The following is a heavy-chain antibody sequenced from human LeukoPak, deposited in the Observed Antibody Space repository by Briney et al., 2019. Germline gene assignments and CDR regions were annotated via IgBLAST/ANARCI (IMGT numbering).Heavy chain of an antibody. CDR1: GGSISSGSYY. CDR3: ARDRDRFDP. J-gene: IGHJ5*02. CDR2: IYTSGST. D-gene: IGHD5-24*01. Sequence: SETLSLTCTVSGGSISSGSYYWSRIRQPAGKGLEWIGRIYTSGSTNYNPSLKSRVTISVDTSKNQLSLKLSSVTAADTAVYYCARDRDRFDPWGQGTLVTVSS. V-gene: IGHV4-61*02.